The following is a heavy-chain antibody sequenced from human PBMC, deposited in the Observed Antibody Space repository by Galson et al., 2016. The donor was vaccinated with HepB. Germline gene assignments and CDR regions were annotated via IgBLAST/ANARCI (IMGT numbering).Heavy chain of an antibody. J-gene: IGHJ4*02. D-gene: IGHD3-22*01. CDR2: VNEDGSRI. V-gene: IGHV3-74*01. CDR3: AKDPYLTGYYDSSGYYYFDN. Sequence: SLRLSCAASGFILRNNWMHWVRQAPGKGLVWVARVNEDGSRINHADSVRGRFTISRDIAKNTLYLQMNSLRAEDTAVYYCAKDPYLTGYYDSSGYYYFDNWGQGTLVTVSS. CDR1: GFILRNNW.